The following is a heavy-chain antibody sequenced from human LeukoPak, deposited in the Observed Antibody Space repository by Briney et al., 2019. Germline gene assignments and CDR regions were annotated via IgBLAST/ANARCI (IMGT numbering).Heavy chain of an antibody. Sequence: PGGSRRLSCAASGFTFSSCGMHWVRQAPGKGLEWVAVIWYDGSNKYYADSVKGRFTISRDNSKNTLYLQMNSLRAEDTAVYYCARERSTVAPPHPFDYWGQGTLVTVSS. V-gene: IGHV3-33*01. CDR2: IWYDGSNK. J-gene: IGHJ4*02. CDR1: GFTFSSCG. D-gene: IGHD4-23*01. CDR3: ARERSTVAPPHPFDY.